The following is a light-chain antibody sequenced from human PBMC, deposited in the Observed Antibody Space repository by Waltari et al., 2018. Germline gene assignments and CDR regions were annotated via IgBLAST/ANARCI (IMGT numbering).Light chain of an antibody. V-gene: IGLV8-61*01. CDR3: VLYMGSGIRV. CDR2: STN. CDR1: SGSVSTTYY. J-gene: IGLJ3*02. Sequence: QTVVTQEPSFSVSPGGTVTLTCGLSSGSVSTTYYPSWYQQTPGQDPRTLILSTNIRSSGVPDRFSGSILGNKAALTITGAQADDESDYYCVLYMGSGIRVFGGGTKLTVL.